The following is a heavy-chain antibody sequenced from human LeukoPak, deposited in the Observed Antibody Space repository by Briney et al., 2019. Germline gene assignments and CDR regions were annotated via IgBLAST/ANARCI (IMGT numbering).Heavy chain of an antibody. V-gene: IGHV1-18*04. CDR2: ISAYNGNT. CDR1: GYTFTGYY. Sequence: ASVKVSCKASGYTFTGYYMHWVRQAPGQGLEWMGWISAYNGNTNYAQKLQGRVTMTTDTSTSTAYMELRSLRSDDTAVYYCARLVRYFDWLFPYYYYYYMDVWGKGTTVTISS. D-gene: IGHD3-9*01. CDR3: ARLVRYFDWLFPYYYYYYMDV. J-gene: IGHJ6*03.